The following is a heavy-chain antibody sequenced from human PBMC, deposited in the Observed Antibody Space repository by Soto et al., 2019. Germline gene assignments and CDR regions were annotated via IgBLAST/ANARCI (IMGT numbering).Heavy chain of an antibody. V-gene: IGHV4-59*01. CDR2: MSYSGTT. Sequence: QVQLQESGPGLVKPSETLSLTCTVSGGSISSYYWSWIRQPPGKGLEWIGYMSYSGTTNYNPSIKSRVTISIDTSKNQLSLKLSSVTAAGTAVFYCARETGGSHPRYFDFWGQGTLVTVSS. CDR1: GGSISSYY. J-gene: IGHJ4*02. D-gene: IGHD1-26*01. CDR3: ARETGGSHPRYFDF.